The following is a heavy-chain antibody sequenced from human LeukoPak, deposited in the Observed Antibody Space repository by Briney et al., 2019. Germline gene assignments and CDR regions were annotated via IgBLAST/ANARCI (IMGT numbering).Heavy chain of an antibody. CDR3: ARAEPHCSGGSCSFDY. CDR1: GFTFSSYS. J-gene: IGHJ4*02. Sequence: GGSLRLSCAASGFTFSSYSMNWVRQAPGKGLEWVSSISSSSSYIYYADSVKGRFTISRDNAKNSLYLQMNSLRAEDTAVYYCARAEPHCSGGSCSFDYWGQGTLVTVSS. D-gene: IGHD2-15*01. V-gene: IGHV3-21*01. CDR2: ISSSSSYI.